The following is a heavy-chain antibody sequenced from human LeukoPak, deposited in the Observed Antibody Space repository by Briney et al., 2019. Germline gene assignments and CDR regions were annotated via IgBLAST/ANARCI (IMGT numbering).Heavy chain of an antibody. V-gene: IGHV4-38-2*02. D-gene: IGHD5-18*01. Sequence: PSETLSLTCSVSGYSISSGYYWGWIRQPPGKGLEWIRSIYHSGSTNYNPSLKSRVTISVDTSKNQFSLKLSSVTAADTAVYYCASRPRPTAMVNRNLDYWGQGTLVTVSS. CDR1: GYSISSGYY. CDR2: IYHSGST. J-gene: IGHJ4*02. CDR3: ASRPRPTAMVNRNLDY.